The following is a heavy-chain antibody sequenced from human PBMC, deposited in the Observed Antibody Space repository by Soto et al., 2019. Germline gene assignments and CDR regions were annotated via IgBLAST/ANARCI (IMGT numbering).Heavy chain of an antibody. Sequence: EVQLLESGGGLVQPGGSLRLSCAASGFTFSSYAMSWVRQAPGKGLEWVSSITSGSSSMDYADSVKGRFTIARDNAKNSLWLQMNSLRAEDTAVYYCLCGGDCLAWGYWGQGTLVTVSS. D-gene: IGHD2-21*02. CDR2: ITSGSSSM. CDR3: LCGGDCLAWGY. V-gene: IGHV3-21*01. CDR1: GFTFSSYA. J-gene: IGHJ4*02.